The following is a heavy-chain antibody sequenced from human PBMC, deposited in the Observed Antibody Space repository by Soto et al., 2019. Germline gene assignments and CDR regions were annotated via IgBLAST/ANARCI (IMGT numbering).Heavy chain of an antibody. D-gene: IGHD1-26*01. V-gene: IGHV3-30*18. CDR2: ISNDGNDE. Sequence: QVQVVESGGGVVQPGRSLRLSCAASGFVFSNYGMHWVRQPPGKGLEWVAVISNDGNDEYYIDSVKGRFTISRDNSKSGLYLQMNTRNAEDTALYYGAKDIHSGRNHLGAEYWGQGTLVTVSS. CDR3: AKDIHSGRNHLGAEY. J-gene: IGHJ1*01. CDR1: GFVFSNYG.